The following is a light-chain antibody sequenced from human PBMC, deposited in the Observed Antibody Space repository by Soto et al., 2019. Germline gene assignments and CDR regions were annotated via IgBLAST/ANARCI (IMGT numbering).Light chain of an antibody. CDR1: QSVLYTSNNKNY. V-gene: IGKV4-1*01. CDR3: QQYYTTPWT. J-gene: IGKJ1*01. CDR2: WAS. Sequence: DIVMTQSPDSLAVSLFQTTRTNXYSGQSVLYTSNNKNYLSWYQQKPGQPPKVLIYWASSRKSGVPDRFSGSGSGTDFTLTISSLQAEDVAVYYCQQYYTTPWTFGQGTKVETK.